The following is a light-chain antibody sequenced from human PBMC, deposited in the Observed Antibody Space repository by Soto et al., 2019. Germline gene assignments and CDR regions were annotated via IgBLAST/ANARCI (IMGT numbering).Light chain of an antibody. CDR1: QSVSSN. Sequence: EVAVTQSPATLSLSPGERVTLSCRASQSVSSNLAWYQQKPGRPPRLLMYGASTRATGIPARFSGSGSGTEFTLTISSLQSEDFAVYYCHQYNNWPRTLGRGTKVEIK. J-gene: IGKJ1*01. CDR2: GAS. CDR3: HQYNNWPRT. V-gene: IGKV3-15*01.